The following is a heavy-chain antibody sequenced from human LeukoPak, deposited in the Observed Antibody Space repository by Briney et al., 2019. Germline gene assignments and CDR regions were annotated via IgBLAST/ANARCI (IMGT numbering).Heavy chain of an antibody. V-gene: IGHV3-7*01. Sequence: GGSLRHSCAASGFTFSSYWMSWVRQAPGKGLEWVANIKPDGSDQYYVDSVKGRFTISRDNAKNSLYLQMNSLRAEDTAVYYCARWSLGDYWGQGTLVTVSS. CDR1: GFTFSSYW. CDR2: IKPDGSDQ. D-gene: IGHD1-26*01. CDR3: ARWSLGDY. J-gene: IGHJ4*02.